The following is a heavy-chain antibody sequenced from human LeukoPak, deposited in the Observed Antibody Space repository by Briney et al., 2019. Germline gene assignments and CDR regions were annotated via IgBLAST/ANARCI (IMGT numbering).Heavy chain of an antibody. CDR3: ARLAAAFHNWFDP. Sequence: GESLKISCKGSGYSFTSYWIGRVRQMPGKGLEWMGIIYPGDSDTRYSPSFRGQVTISADKSISTSYLQWSSLKASDTAMYYCARLAAAFHNWFDPWGQGTLVTVSS. V-gene: IGHV5-51*01. D-gene: IGHD6-13*01. CDR2: IYPGDSDT. CDR1: GYSFTSYW. J-gene: IGHJ5*02.